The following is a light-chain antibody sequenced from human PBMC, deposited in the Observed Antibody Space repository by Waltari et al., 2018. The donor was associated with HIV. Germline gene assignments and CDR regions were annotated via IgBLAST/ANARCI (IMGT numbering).Light chain of an antibody. Sequence: SYGLTQPPSVSVSPGQTARITCSGDTLSKEYGYWYQQKPGQAPVLLIYRDKESSSGIPKRFCGASAGTTVTLAISGVQAEDEADYYCLSSDSRGVHKFFGGGTKLTVL. CDR3: LSSDSRGVHKF. V-gene: IGLV3-25*03. J-gene: IGLJ2*01. CDR1: TLSKEY. CDR2: RDK.